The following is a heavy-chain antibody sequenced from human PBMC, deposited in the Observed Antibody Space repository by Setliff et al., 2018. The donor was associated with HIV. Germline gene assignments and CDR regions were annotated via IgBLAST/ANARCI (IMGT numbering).Heavy chain of an antibody. D-gene: IGHD1-26*01. CDR3: ARDNPSTYGTAWDLFDS. Sequence: GGSLRLSCAASGFIFSSYWMNWVRQAPGKGLEWVANIKEDGSEEYYMDSVKGRFTISRDNAKNSLYLQMNNLRVEDTALYYCARDNPSTYGTAWDLFDSWGQGTLVTVSS. V-gene: IGHV3-7*01. CDR2: IKEDGSEE. J-gene: IGHJ4*02. CDR1: GFIFSSYW.